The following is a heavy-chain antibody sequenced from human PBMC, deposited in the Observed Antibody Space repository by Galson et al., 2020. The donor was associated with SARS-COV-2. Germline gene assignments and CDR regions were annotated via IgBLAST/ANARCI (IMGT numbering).Heavy chain of an antibody. J-gene: IGHJ4*02. CDR3: ARELDIVATIKGYYFDY. CDR1: GGTFSSYT. D-gene: IGHD5-12*01. Sequence: ASVKVSCKASGGTFSSYTISWVRQAPGQGLEWMGRIIPILGLAHYAQKFQGRVTITADKSTSTAYMELSSLRSEDTAVYYCARELDIVATIKGYYFDYWGQGTLVTVSS. V-gene: IGHV1-69*04. CDR2: IIPILGLA.